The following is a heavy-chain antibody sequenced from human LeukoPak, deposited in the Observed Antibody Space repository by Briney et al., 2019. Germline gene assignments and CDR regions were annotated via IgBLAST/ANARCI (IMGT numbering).Heavy chain of an antibody. V-gene: IGHV3-23*01. CDR2: ISGSGGST. Sequence: GGSLRLSCAASGFTFSSYAMSWVRQAPGKGLEWVSAISGSGGSTYYADSVKGRFTISRDNSKNTLYLQMNSLRAEDTAVYYCAKGGNYRRSWYSDYWGQGTLVTVSS. D-gene: IGHD6-13*01. J-gene: IGHJ4*02. CDR1: GFTFSSYA. CDR3: AKGGNYRRSWYSDY.